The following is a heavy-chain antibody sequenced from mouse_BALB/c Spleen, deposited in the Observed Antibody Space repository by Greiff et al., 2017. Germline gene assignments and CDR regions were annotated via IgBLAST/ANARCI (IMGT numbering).Heavy chain of an antibody. CDR1: GYSITSGYS. V-gene: IGHV3-1*02. Sequence: DVKLQESGPDLVKPSQSLSLTCTVTGYSITSGYSWHWIRQFPGNKLEWMGYIHYSGSTNYNPSLKSRISITRDTSKNQLFLQLNSVTTEDTATYYCARRYDVWAMDYWGQGTSVTVSS. D-gene: IGHD2-14*01. J-gene: IGHJ4*01. CDR2: IHYSGST. CDR3: ARRYDVWAMDY.